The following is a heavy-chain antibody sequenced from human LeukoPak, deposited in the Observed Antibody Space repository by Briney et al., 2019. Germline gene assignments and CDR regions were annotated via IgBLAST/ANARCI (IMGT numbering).Heavy chain of an antibody. Sequence: GGSLRLSCAASGFTFSSYAMHWVRQAPGKGLEWVAVISYDGSNKYYADSVKGRFTISRDNSKNTLYLQMNSLRAEDTAIYYCVRPDWLDSWGQGTLVIVSS. CDR1: GFTFSSYA. CDR3: VRPDWLDS. V-gene: IGHV3-30*04. D-gene: IGHD3-16*01. J-gene: IGHJ5*01. CDR2: ISYDGSNK.